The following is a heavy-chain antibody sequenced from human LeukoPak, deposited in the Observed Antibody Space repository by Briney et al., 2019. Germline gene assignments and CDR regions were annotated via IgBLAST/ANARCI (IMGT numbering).Heavy chain of an antibody. CDR1: GFTFSSYC. D-gene: IGHD6-13*01. Sequence: KSGGSLSLSWAPSGFTFSSYCVSWVRQAPGKGLGWVSSISSSSSYIYYADSVKGRFTISRDNAKKSLYLQMNSLRAEDTAVYYCARVGYSSSWTEEDYWGQGTLVSVSS. J-gene: IGHJ4*02. CDR3: ARVGYSSSWTEEDY. V-gene: IGHV3-21*01. CDR2: ISSSSSYI.